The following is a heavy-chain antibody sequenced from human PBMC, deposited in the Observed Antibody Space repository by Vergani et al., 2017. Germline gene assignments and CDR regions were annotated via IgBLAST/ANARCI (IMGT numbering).Heavy chain of an antibody. CDR1: GFTFSSYS. CDR3: ARDLSSGSGYYFSPVDYFDY. CDR2: ISSSSCYI. J-gene: IGHJ4*02. V-gene: IGHV3-21*01. D-gene: IGHD3-3*01. Sequence: EVQLVESGGGLVKPGGSLRLSCAASGFTFSSYSMNWVRQAPGKGLEWVSSISSSSCYIYYADSVKGRFTISRDNAKNSLYLQMNSLRAEDTAVYYCARDLSSGSGYYFSPVDYFDYWGQGTLVTVSS.